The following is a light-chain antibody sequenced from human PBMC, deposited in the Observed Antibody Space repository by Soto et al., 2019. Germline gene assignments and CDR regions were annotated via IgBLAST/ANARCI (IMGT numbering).Light chain of an antibody. CDR2: DAS. CDR1: QSISSW. J-gene: IGKJ2*01. CDR3: QQYSHLVT. V-gene: IGKV1-5*01. Sequence: DIQMTQSPSTLSASVGDRVTITCRASQSISSWLAWYQQKPGKAPKLLIFDASSLESGVPSRFSGSGSATEFTLTISSLQSDDSATYFCQQYSHLVTFGQGTKVDIK.